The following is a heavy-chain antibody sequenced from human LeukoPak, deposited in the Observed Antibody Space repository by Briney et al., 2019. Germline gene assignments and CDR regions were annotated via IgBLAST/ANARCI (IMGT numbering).Heavy chain of an antibody. CDR2: IYYTGST. V-gene: IGHV4-39*02. J-gene: IGHJ4*02. CDR1: GDSISSSTYY. D-gene: IGHD3-10*01. CDR3: AKDWYYYGSGTYIPSN. Sequence: SETLSLTCTISGDSISSSTYYWGWIRQPPGKGLEWIGTIYYTGSTYYNPSLRSRVTISVDTSKNQFSLEVSSVTAADTAVYYCAKDWYYYGSGTYIPSNWGQGTLVTVSS.